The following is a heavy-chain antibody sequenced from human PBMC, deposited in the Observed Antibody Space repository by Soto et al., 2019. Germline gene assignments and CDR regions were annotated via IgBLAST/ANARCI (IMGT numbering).Heavy chain of an antibody. CDR2: ISYDGSNK. Sequence: GWSLRLSCAASGFTFSSYAMHWVRQAPGKGLEWVAVISYDGSNKYYADSVKGRFTISRDNSKNTLYLQMNSLRAEDTAVYYCARDYAAAGTSSGMDVWGQGTTVTVSS. CDR1: GFTFSSYA. V-gene: IGHV3-30-3*01. CDR3: ARDYAAAGTSSGMDV. D-gene: IGHD6-13*01. J-gene: IGHJ6*02.